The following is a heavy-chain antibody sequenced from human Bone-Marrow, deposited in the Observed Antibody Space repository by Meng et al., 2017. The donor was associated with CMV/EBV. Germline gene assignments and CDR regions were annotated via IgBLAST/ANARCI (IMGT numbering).Heavy chain of an antibody. V-gene: IGHV4-59*01. Sequence: SETLSLTCTVSGGSISSYFWSWIRQPPGKGLEWLGYVDNSGNTNYSPSLKSRVTISLDPSKNQFSLNLTSVTVADTAVYFCARDGLQWFEPWGQGTLVTVSS. CDR2: VDNSGNT. J-gene: IGHJ5*01. CDR3: ARDGLQWFEP. CDR1: GGSISSYF. D-gene: IGHD4-11*01.